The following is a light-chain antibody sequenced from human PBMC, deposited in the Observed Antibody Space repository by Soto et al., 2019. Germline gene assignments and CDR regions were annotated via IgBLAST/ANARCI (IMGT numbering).Light chain of an antibody. CDR3: SSYTSSSNVYV. CDR1: SSDFGSYNL. J-gene: IGLJ1*01. CDR2: DVS. V-gene: IGLV2-14*02. Sequence: QSALTQPASVSGSPGQSITISCTGTSSDFGSYNLVSWYQQHPGKAPKLMLYDVSKRPSGVSNRFSGSKSGNTASLTISGLQAEDEADYYCSSYTSSSNVYVFGNGTKVTVL.